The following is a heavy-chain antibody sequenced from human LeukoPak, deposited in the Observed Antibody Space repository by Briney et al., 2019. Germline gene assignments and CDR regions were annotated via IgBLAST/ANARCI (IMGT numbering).Heavy chain of an antibody. CDR3: ARGAVDQTYNWFDP. CDR1: GGSISSYY. Sequence: SETLSLTCTVSGGSISSYYWSWIRQPPGKGLEWIGYIYYSGSTNYNPSLKSRVTISVDTSKNQFSLKLSSVTAADTAVYYCARGAVDQTYNWFDPWGQGTLVTISS. CDR2: IYYSGST. V-gene: IGHV4-59*12. D-gene: IGHD2-2*01. J-gene: IGHJ5*02.